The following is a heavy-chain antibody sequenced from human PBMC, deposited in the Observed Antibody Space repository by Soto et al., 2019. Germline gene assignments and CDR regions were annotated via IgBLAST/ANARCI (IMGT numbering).Heavy chain of an antibody. CDR2: ITVGSSHI. CDR1: GFPFSAYN. Sequence: GSLRLSCTGSGFPFSAYNINWVRQAPGKGLEWVSSITVGSSHIYQPNSMKGRFTISRDDAKNSVYLQIDSLRDEDTALYYCSRSPEVGVRGAYWGQGTLVTVSS. V-gene: IGHV3-21*01. J-gene: IGHJ4*02. D-gene: IGHD3-16*01. CDR3: SRSPEVGVRGAY.